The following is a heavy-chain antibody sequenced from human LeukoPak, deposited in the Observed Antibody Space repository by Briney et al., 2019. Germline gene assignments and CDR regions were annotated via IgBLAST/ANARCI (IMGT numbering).Heavy chain of an antibody. CDR3: AKQRGQWLVIDY. CDR1: GFTFSSYA. Sequence: PGGALRLSCAAPGFTFSSYAMSWVRQAPGKGLEGVSAISGSGGSTYYADSVKGRFTISRDNSKNTLYLQMNSLRAEDTAVYYCAKQRGQWLVIDYWGQGTLVTVSS. CDR2: ISGSGGST. J-gene: IGHJ4*02. V-gene: IGHV3-23*01. D-gene: IGHD6-19*01.